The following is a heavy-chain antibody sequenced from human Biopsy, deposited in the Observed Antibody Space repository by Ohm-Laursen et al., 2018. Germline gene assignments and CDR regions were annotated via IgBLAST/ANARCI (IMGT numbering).Heavy chain of an antibody. V-gene: IGHV4-59*01. J-gene: IGHJ5*02. CDR1: GGSIISYY. CDR2: VYNGGIT. D-gene: IGHD3-3*01. CDR3: ARTPRDSFWSGSYKRGLWFDP. Sequence: SETPSLTCSVSGGSIISYYWKWIRQPPGKGLEWIGHVYNGGITNYNPSLKSRVTISKDTSKNQFSLQVNSVTAADTAVYYCARTPRDSFWSGSYKRGLWFDPWGQGTLVIVSS.